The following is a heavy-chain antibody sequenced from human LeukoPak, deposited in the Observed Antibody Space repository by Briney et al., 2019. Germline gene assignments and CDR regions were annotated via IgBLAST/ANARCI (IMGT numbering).Heavy chain of an antibody. D-gene: IGHD6-19*01. CDR3: AKSRGHGWYIYYYYGMDV. CDR2: ISSSSSYI. Sequence: GGSLRLSCAASGFTFSSYSMNWVRQAPGKGLEWVSSISSSSSYIYYADSVKGRFTISRDNAKNSLYLQMNSLRAEDTALYYCAKSRGHGWYIYYYYGMDVWGQGTTVTVSS. V-gene: IGHV3-21*04. J-gene: IGHJ6*02. CDR1: GFTFSSYS.